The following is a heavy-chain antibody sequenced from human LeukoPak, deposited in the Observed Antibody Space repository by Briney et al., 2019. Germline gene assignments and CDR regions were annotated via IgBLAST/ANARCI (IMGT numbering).Heavy chain of an antibody. D-gene: IGHD4-23*01. CDR3: ARTPTVVNGWFDP. J-gene: IGHJ5*02. CDR2: INPNSGGT. CDR1: GYTFTGYY. Sequence: ASVKVSCKASGYTFTGYYMHWVRQAPGQGLEWMGWINPNSGGTSYAQKFQGRVTMTRDTSISTAYMELSRLRSDDTAVYYCARTPTVVNGWFDPWGQGTLVTVSS. V-gene: IGHV1-2*02.